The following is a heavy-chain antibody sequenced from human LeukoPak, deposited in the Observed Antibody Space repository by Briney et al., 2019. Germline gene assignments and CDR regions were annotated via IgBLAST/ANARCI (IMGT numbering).Heavy chain of an antibody. D-gene: IGHD6-19*01. CDR2: INPNSGGT. CDR3: ARGPVAGDVSFDY. Sequence: ASVKVSCKASGYTFTNCGINWVRQARGQGLEWMGWINPNSGGTNYAQNFQGRVTMTRDTSITTAYMELSRLRSDDTAMYYCARGPVAGDVSFDYWDQGTLVTVSS. J-gene: IGHJ4*02. CDR1: GYTFTNCG. V-gene: IGHV1-2*02.